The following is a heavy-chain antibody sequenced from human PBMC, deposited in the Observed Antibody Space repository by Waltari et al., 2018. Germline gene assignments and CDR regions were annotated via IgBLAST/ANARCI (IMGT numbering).Heavy chain of an antibody. Sequence: EVQLVESGGGLVQPGRSLRLSCAASGFTFDDYAMHCVRQPPGKGLEWVSGISWNSGSIGYADSVKGRFTISRDNARNSLYLQMNSLRAEDMALYPCARDISATRAYYLDVWGKGTTVTVSS. V-gene: IGHV3-9*03. CDR2: ISWNSGSI. J-gene: IGHJ6*03. CDR3: ARDISATRAYYLDV. CDR1: GFTFDDYA.